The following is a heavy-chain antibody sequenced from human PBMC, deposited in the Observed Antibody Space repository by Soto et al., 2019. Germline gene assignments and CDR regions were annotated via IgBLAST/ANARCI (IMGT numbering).Heavy chain of an antibody. Sequence: QVQLQQWGAGLLKPSETLSLTCAVYGGSFSGYYWSWIRQPPGKGLEWIGEINHSGSTNYNPSLKSRVTISVDTSKNQFSLKLSSVTAADTAVCYCARVSSSSWNFDYWGQGTLVTVSS. V-gene: IGHV4-34*01. CDR2: INHSGST. D-gene: IGHD6-13*01. CDR3: ARVSSSSWNFDY. J-gene: IGHJ4*02. CDR1: GGSFSGYY.